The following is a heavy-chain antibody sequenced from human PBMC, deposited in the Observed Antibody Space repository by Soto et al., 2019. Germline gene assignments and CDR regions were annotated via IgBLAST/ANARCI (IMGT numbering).Heavy chain of an antibody. Sequence: GASVKVSCKASGGTFSSYAISWVRQAPGQGLEWMGGIIPIFGTANYAQKFQGRVTITADESTSTAYMELSSLRSEDTAVYYCARVRIFGVVSYYYYGMDVWGQGTTVTVSS. V-gene: IGHV1-69*13. CDR2: IIPIFGTA. D-gene: IGHD3-3*01. J-gene: IGHJ6*02. CDR3: ARVRIFGVVSYYYYGMDV. CDR1: GGTFSSYA.